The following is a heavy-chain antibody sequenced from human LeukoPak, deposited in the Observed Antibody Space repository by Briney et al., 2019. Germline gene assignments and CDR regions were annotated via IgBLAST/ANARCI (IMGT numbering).Heavy chain of an antibody. J-gene: IGHJ5*02. D-gene: IGHD2-2*01. Sequence: SETLSLTCAVYGGSLSGYYWSWIRQPPGKGLEWIGEINHSGSTNYNPSLKSRVTISVDTSKNQFSLKLSSVTAADTAVYYCARVGGIVVVPAALGGWFDPWAREPWSPSPQ. CDR1: GGSLSGYY. CDR2: INHSGST. CDR3: ARVGGIVVVPAALGGWFDP. V-gene: IGHV4-34*01.